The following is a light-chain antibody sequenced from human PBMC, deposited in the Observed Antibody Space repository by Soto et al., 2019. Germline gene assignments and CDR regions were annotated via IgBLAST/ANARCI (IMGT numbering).Light chain of an antibody. CDR1: SLNIGAGYD. J-gene: IGLJ1*01. Sequence: QSALSQPPSVQGAPVGRVIISCIVSSLNIGAGYDADWVTKVRATDTIRLIYGSTNRPSGVADRFCSCKSCTPASLAITGLQAEDEADYYCQSYDRSLGGNYVFGTGTKVTVL. V-gene: IGLV1-40*01. CDR2: GST. CDR3: QSYDRSLGGNYV.